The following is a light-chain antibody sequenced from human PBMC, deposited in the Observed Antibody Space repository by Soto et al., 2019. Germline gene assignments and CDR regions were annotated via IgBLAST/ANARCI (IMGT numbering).Light chain of an antibody. CDR2: GAS. CDR1: QSVRTN. V-gene: IGKV3-15*01. CDR3: QQYNNWPRT. J-gene: IGKJ1*01. Sequence: EIVMTQSPATLSVSPGERVTLSCRASQSVRTNLVWYQQIPGQAPRLLIYGASTRATGVPARFSGSGSGTEFTLTISSLQSEDFAIYYCQQYNNWPRTFGQGTKVEIK.